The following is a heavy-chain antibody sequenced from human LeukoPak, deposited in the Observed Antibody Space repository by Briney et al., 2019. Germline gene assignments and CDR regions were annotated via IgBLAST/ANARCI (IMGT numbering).Heavy chain of an antibody. CDR3: ARAAWQSGGNHFDY. D-gene: IGHD2-15*01. Sequence: LTGGSLRLSCGVSGFTFSHFAMSWVRQAPGKGLECVSYISSSSSTIYYADSVKGRFTISRDNAKNSLYLQMNSLRAEDTAVYYCARAAWQSGGNHFDYWGQGTLVTVSS. CDR1: GFTFSHFA. CDR2: ISSSSSTI. J-gene: IGHJ4*02. V-gene: IGHV3-48*01.